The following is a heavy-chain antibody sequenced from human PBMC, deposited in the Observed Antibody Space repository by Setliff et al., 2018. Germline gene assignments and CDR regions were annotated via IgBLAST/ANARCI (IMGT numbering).Heavy chain of an antibody. V-gene: IGHV4-38-2*02. CDR1: GYSISSGYY. D-gene: IGHD6-19*01. J-gene: IGHJ4*02. CDR3: ARDSAVAGLIDY. Sequence: LSLTCTVSGYSISSGYYWGWIRQPPGKGLEWIGSIYHSGSTYYNPSLKSRVTISVDTSKNQFSLKLSSVTAADTAVYYCARDSAVAGLIDYWGQGTLVTVSS. CDR2: IYHSGST.